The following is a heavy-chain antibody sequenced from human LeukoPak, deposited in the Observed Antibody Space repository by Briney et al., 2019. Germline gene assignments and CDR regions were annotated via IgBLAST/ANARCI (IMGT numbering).Heavy chain of an antibody. Sequence: ETLSLTCTVSGGSISSGGYYWSWIRQPPGKGLEWIGSIYYSGSTYYNPSLKSRVTISVDTSKNQFSLKLSSVTAADTAVYYCARDLEGPGRTNWFDPWGQGTLVTVSS. J-gene: IGHJ5*02. V-gene: IGHV4-39*07. D-gene: IGHD1-26*01. CDR2: IYYSGST. CDR1: GGSISSGGYY. CDR3: ARDLEGPGRTNWFDP.